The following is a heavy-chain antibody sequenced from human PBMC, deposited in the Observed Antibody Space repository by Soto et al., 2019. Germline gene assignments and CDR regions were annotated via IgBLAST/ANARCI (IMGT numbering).Heavy chain of an antibody. CDR3: APHVHCSGGSCHYDAFDI. Sequence: EVQLLESGGGLVQPGESLRLSCAFSGFIFGNYMMTWVRQAPGKGLELVSTIRDGGESTYYADSVKGRFTISRDNSKNTWYLQMDSLGVEDTAVYYCAPHVHCSGGSCHYDAFDIRGQGTMVTVSS. D-gene: IGHD2-15*01. J-gene: IGHJ3*02. CDR2: IRDGGEST. V-gene: IGHV3-23*01. CDR1: GFIFGNYM.